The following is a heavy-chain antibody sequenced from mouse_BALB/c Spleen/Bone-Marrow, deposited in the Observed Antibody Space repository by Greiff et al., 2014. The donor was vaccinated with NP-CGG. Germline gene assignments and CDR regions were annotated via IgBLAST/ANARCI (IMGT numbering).Heavy chain of an antibody. CDR1: GFTFSDYY. J-gene: IGHJ2*01. CDR2: ISDGGSYT. Sequence: DVKLVESGGGLVKPGGSLKLSCAASGFTFSDYYMYWVRQTPEKRLEWVATISDGGSYTYYPDSVKGRFTISRDNAKNNLYLQMSSLKSEDTAMYYCARVSYDYFGYWGQGTTLTVSS. CDR3: ARVSYDYFGY. V-gene: IGHV5-4*02. D-gene: IGHD2-4*01.